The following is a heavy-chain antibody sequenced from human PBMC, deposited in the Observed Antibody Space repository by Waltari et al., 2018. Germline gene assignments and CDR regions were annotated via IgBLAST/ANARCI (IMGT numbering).Heavy chain of an antibody. CDR1: GFTFSSYR. D-gene: IGHD3-3*01. CDR2: IKQDGSEK. CDR3: ARGATEWLPNY. J-gene: IGHJ4*02. V-gene: IGHV3-7*03. Sequence: EVQLVESGGGLVQPGGSRRISCAASGFTFSSYRLSWVRQAPGKGLEWVANIKQDGSEKYYVDSVKGRFTISRDNAKNSLYLQMNSLRAEDTAVYYCARGATEWLPNYWGQGTLVTVSS.